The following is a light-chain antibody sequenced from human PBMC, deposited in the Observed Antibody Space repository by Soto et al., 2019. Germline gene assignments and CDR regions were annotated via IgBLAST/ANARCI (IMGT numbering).Light chain of an antibody. CDR1: QDITTH. V-gene: IGKV1-9*01. CDR2: AAS. CDR3: QQLYSYPWT. Sequence: IQVTQSPCSLSASIGDRVYLACWASQDITTHLAWYQQKPGKAPKLLIYAASTLQSGVPSRFSGSGFGTAFTLTISSLQPDDFATYYCQQLYSYPWTFGQGTTVEIK. J-gene: IGKJ1*01.